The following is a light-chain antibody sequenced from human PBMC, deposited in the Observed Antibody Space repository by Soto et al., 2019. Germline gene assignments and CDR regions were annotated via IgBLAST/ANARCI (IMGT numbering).Light chain of an antibody. CDR1: QSISIL. CDR3: QRYNGY. V-gene: IGKV1-5*01. J-gene: IGKJ2*01. CDR2: DAS. Sequence: DIQMTQSPSTLSASVGDSVTITCWASQSISILLAWYQQKPGKAPKLLIYDASTLESGVPSRFSGSGSGAEFPLTISSLQPDDFATYYCQRYNGYFGQGTKLEIK.